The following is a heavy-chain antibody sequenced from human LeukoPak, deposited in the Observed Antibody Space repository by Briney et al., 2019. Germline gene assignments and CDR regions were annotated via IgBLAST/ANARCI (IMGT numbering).Heavy chain of an antibody. J-gene: IGHJ6*02. CDR1: GFTFDDYA. CDR3: AKDMRSYYGDYNSFYYYYGMDV. Sequence: GGSLRLSCAASGFTFDDYAMHWVRQAPGKGLEWVSGISWNSGSIGYADSVKGRFTISRDNAKNSLYLQMNSLRAEDTALYYCAKDMRSYYGDYNSFYYYYGMDVWGQGTTVTVSS. D-gene: IGHD4-17*01. V-gene: IGHV3-9*01. CDR2: ISWNSGSI.